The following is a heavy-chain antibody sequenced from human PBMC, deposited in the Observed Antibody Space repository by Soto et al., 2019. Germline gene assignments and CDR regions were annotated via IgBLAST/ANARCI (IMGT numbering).Heavy chain of an antibody. CDR2: ISPHNGHT. Sequence: HVQLVQSGGELKKPGASVKVSCNTSGYTFNTYFISWVRQAPGQGLEWMGWISPHNGHTNYAEKFQGRVTMTTDTITKTAYMELRILRFDDTAVYYCARDTSNSFDYWGQGTPVTVSS. CDR3: ARDTSNSFDY. V-gene: IGHV1-18*01. CDR1: GYTFNTYF. D-gene: IGHD2-2*01. J-gene: IGHJ4*02.